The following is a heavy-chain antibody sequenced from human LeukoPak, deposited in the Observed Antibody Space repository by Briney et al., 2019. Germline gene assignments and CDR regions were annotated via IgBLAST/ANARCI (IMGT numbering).Heavy chain of an antibody. V-gene: IGHV3-30-3*01. J-gene: IGHJ4*02. CDR3: ARDHHSYFDY. CDR1: GFTFSSYA. CDR2: ISYDGDNK. Sequence: GGSLRLSCAASGFTFSSYAMHWVRQAPGKGLEWVTVISYDGDNKYYADSVKGRFTISRDNSKNTLYLQMNSLRAEDTAMYYCARDHHSYFDYWGQGTLVTVSS.